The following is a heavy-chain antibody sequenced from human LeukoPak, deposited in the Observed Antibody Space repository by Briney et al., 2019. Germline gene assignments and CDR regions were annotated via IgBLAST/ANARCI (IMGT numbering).Heavy chain of an antibody. J-gene: IGHJ4*02. Sequence: KSSETLSLTCTVSGGSISTYHWGWIRQPPGKGLEWIGSIYYSGSTYYNPSLKSRVTISVDTSKNQFSLNLSSVTVSDTAVYYCARRWVGYYDSSGYYFDYWGQGILVTVSS. V-gene: IGHV4-39*01. D-gene: IGHD3-22*01. CDR2: IYYSGST. CDR1: GGSISTYH. CDR3: ARRWVGYYDSSGYYFDY.